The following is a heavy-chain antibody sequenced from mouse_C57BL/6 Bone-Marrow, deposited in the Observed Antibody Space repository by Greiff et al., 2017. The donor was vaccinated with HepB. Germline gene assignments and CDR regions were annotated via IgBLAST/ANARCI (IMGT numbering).Heavy chain of an antibody. CDR1: GFTFSSYG. D-gene: IGHD1-1*01. CDR2: ISSGGSYT. CDR3: ARGGDYVGAMDY. J-gene: IGHJ4*01. V-gene: IGHV5-6*01. Sequence: VQLQQSGGDLVKPGGSLKLSCAASGFTFSSYGMSWVRQTPDKRLEWVATISSGGSYTYYPDSVKGRFTISRDNAKNTLYLQMSSLKSEDTAMYYCARGGDYVGAMDYWGQGTSVTVSS.